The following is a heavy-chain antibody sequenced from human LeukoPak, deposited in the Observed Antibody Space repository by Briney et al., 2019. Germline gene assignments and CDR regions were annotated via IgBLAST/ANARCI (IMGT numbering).Heavy chain of an antibody. CDR1: GFTFSKYG. D-gene: IGHD6-19*01. CDR2: ISGSGGTT. J-gene: IGHJ6*03. Sequence: PGGSLRLSCAASGFTFSKYGMSWVRQAPGKGLEWVSVISGSGGTTYYADSVKGRFSISRDNSNNTLYLQMNSLRAEDTAVYYCAKRGSGWYEDYYYYMDVWGKGTTVTISS. V-gene: IGHV3-23*01. CDR3: AKRGSGWYEDYYYYMDV.